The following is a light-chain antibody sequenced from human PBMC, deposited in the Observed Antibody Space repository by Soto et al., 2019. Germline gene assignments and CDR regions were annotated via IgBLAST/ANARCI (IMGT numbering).Light chain of an antibody. Sequence: QSVLTQPASVSGSPGQTIAISCTGNSNDVGAYNYVSWYQHHPGNAPKLLIYDVSTRPSGVSNRFSGSKSGNTASLTISGVNSADAADDSFSSSRSSAPRVFG. J-gene: IGLJ1*01. V-gene: IGLV2-14*03. CDR3: SSSRSSAPRV. CDR2: DVS. CDR1: SNDVGAYNY.